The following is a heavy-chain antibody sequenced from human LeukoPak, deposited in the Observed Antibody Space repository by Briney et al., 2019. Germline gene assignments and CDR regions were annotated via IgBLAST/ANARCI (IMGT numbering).Heavy chain of an antibody. V-gene: IGHV3-30*02. CDR3: AKVIWVTTSWDYYYYMDV. CDR2: IRYDGSNK. CDR1: GFTFNNSG. J-gene: IGHJ6*03. Sequence: GGSLRLSCAASGFTFNNSGMHWVRQAPGKGLQWVAFIRYDGSNKYYTDSVKGRFTISRDNSKNTLYLQMNSLRAEDTAVYYCAKVIWVTTSWDYYYYMDVWGKGTTVTIPS. D-gene: IGHD4-17*01.